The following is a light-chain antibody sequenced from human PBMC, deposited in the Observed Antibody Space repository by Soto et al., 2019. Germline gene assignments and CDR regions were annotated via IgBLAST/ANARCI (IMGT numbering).Light chain of an antibody. Sequence: EIVLTQSPGTLSLSPGERATLSCRASQSVRSTYLAWYQQKPGQAPRLLIHGAASRAPGIPDRFSGSGSGTDFTLTICRLEPEDFAVYYCQYYSSSLSFTFGQGTRLDIK. J-gene: IGKJ5*01. CDR3: QYYSSSLSFT. CDR1: QSVRSTY. CDR2: GAA. V-gene: IGKV3-20*01.